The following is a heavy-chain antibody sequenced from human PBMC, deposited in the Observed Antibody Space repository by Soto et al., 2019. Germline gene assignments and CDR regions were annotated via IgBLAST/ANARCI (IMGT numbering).Heavy chain of an antibody. CDR2: INHSGST. CDR1: GGSFSGYY. J-gene: IGHJ6*02. CDR3: ARRVVVVPAASNDYYGMDV. V-gene: IGHV4-34*01. D-gene: IGHD2-2*01. Sequence: QVQLQQWGAGLLKPSETLSLTCAVYGGSFSGYYWSWIRQPPGKGLEWIGEINHSGSTNYNPSLKSRATISVDTSKNQFSLKLSSVTAADTAVYYCARRVVVVPAASNDYYGMDVWGQGTTVTVSS.